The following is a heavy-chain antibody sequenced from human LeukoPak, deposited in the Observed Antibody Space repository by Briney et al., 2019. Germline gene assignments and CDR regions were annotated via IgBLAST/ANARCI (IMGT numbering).Heavy chain of an antibody. D-gene: IGHD3-22*01. CDR1: GFTFSSYA. V-gene: IGHV3-23*01. Sequence: GGSLRLSSAASGFTFSSYAMSWVRQAPGKGLEGVSGISGSGDNTYYADSVKGRFTISRDNPKNTLYVQVNSLGTADTAAYYCARGSYYDSSGSFYFDYWGQGTLVTVSS. CDR3: ARGSYYDSSGSFYFDY. J-gene: IGHJ4*02. CDR2: ISGSGDNT.